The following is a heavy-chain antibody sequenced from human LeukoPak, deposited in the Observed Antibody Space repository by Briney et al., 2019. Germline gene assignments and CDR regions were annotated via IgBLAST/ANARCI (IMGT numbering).Heavy chain of an antibody. CDR3: ARGSHIVVVTATAIDY. Sequence: ASVKVSCEASGYTFTGYYMHWVRQAPGQGLEWMGWINPNNGGTNYAQKFQGRVTMTRDTSISTAYMELSRLRSDDTAVYYCARGSHIVVVTATAIDYWGQGTLVTVSS. V-gene: IGHV1-2*02. J-gene: IGHJ4*02. CDR2: INPNNGGT. D-gene: IGHD2-21*02. CDR1: GYTFTGYY.